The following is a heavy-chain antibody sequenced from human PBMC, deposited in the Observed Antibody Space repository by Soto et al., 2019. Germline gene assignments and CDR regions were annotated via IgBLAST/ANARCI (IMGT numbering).Heavy chain of an antibody. V-gene: IGHV4-31*03. CDR3: ARYMVRGDGLDY. CDR2: IYYSGST. J-gene: IGHJ4*02. Sequence: QVQLQESGPGLVKPSQTLSLTCTVSGGSISSGGYYWSWIRQHPGKGLEWIGYIYYSGSTYYNPSLRIRVTISVDTSKNQFSLKLSSVTAADTAVYYCARYMVRGDGLDYWGQGTLVTVSS. D-gene: IGHD3-10*01. CDR1: GGSISSGGYY.